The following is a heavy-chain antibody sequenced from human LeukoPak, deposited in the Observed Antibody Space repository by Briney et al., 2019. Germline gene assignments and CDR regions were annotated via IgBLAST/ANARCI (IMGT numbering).Heavy chain of an antibody. Sequence: SETLSLTCTVSGGSISSYYWSWIRQPPGKGLEWIGYIYYSGSTNYNPSLKSRVTISVDTSKNPFSLKLSSVTAADTAVYYCALQSVAAAGTVDYWGQGTLVTVSS. V-gene: IGHV4-59*01. J-gene: IGHJ4*02. D-gene: IGHD6-13*01. CDR1: GGSISSYY. CDR2: IYYSGST. CDR3: ALQSVAAAGTVDY.